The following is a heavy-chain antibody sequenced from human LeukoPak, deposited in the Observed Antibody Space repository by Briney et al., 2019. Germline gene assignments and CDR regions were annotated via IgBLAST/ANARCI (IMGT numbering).Heavy chain of an antibody. J-gene: IGHJ6*02. Sequence: PGGSLRLSCAASGFTFSSYSMNWVRQAPGKGLEWVSYISSSSSTIYYADSVKGRFTISRDNAKNSLYLQMNSLRAEDTAVYYCARGFMKYYDIFGAKNYYGMDVWGQGTTVTVSS. CDR1: GFTFSSYS. V-gene: IGHV3-48*04. CDR2: ISSSSSTI. D-gene: IGHD3-9*01. CDR3: ARGFMKYYDIFGAKNYYGMDV.